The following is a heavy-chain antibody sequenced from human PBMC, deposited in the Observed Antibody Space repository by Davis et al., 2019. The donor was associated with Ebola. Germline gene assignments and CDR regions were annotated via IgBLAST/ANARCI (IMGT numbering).Heavy chain of an antibody. Sequence: SETLSLTCTVSGDSISSYFWSWIRQPPGKGLEWIGYIYYSGSTNYNPSLKSRVTISVDTSKNQFSLKLSSVTAADTAVYYCARGGFLEWLPRYYYYGMDVWGQGTTVTVSS. V-gene: IGHV4-59*01. CDR2: IYYSGST. J-gene: IGHJ6*02. D-gene: IGHD3-3*01. CDR1: GDSISSYF. CDR3: ARGGFLEWLPRYYYYGMDV.